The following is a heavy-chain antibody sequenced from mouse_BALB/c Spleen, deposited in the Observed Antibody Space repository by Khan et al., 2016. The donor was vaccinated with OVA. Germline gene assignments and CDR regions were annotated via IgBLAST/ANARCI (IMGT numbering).Heavy chain of an antibody. V-gene: IGHV14-3*02. CDR1: GFNIKDTY. CDR3: VSPNWVAY. J-gene: IGHJ3*01. CDR2: IDPASGNI. Sequence: VQQSGAELVKPGASVKLSCTASGFNIKDTYMHWVKQRPEQGLEWIGRIDPASGNIKYDPKFQGKATITADTSSNTAYLQLSSLTSEDTAGYYCVSPNWVAYWGQGTLVTVSA.